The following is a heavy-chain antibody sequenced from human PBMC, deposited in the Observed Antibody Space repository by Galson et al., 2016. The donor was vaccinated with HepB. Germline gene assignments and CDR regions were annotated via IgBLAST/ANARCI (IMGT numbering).Heavy chain of an antibody. CDR2: TFYRSKWYY. CDR1: GDSVSSTSAG. Sequence: CAISGDSVSSTSAGWSWVRQSPSRGLEWLGRTFYRSKWYYDYAISVRSRITINPDTAKNQFSLHLISVTTEDKAVYYCARGCLVRGAHCGSFDSWGQGTLVTVSS. CDR3: ARGCLVRGAHCGSFDS. J-gene: IGHJ4*01. V-gene: IGHV6-1*01. D-gene: IGHD3-10*01.